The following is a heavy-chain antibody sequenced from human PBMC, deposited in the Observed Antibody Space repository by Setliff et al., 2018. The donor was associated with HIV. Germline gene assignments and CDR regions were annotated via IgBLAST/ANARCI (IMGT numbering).Heavy chain of an antibody. D-gene: IGHD1-26*01. J-gene: IGHJ4*02. CDR3: ARDRRDDYYLTAYFDS. V-gene: IGHV4-4*07. CDR1: GGSIGSYY. Sequence: SETLSLTCTVSGGSIGSYYWTWIRQSAGKGLEWIVHIHITGNTAYNPSLKSRVTISLDTARNQFSLELTSVTATDTAVYYCARDRRDDYYLTAYFDSLGQGTVVTVSS. CDR2: IHITGNT.